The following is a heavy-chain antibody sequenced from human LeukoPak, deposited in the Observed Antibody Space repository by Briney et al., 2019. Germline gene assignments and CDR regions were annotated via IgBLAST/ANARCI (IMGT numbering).Heavy chain of an antibody. CDR3: AELGITMIGGV. D-gene: IGHD3-10*02. J-gene: IGHJ6*04. CDR1: RFTFSSYW. Sequence: GGSLRLSCAAPRFTFSSYWMSWVRRAPGKGLEWVANIKQDGSEKNYVDSVKGRFTISRDNAMNTLYLQMNSLRAEDTAVYYYAELGITMIGGVWGKGTTVTISS. CDR2: IKQDGSEK. V-gene: IGHV3-7*01.